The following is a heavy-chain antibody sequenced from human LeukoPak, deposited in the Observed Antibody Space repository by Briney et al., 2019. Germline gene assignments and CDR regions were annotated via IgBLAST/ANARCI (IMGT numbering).Heavy chain of an antibody. CDR3: ATDGGYCSGGSCYPAFDY. CDR2: FDPEDGET. CDR1: GYTLTELS. Sequence: ASVKVSCKVSGYTLTELSMHWVRQAPGKGLEWMGGFDPEDGETIYAQKLQGRVTMTEDTSTDTAYMELSSLRSEDTAVYYCATDGGYCSGGSCYPAFDYWGQGTLVTVSS. V-gene: IGHV1-24*01. J-gene: IGHJ4*02. D-gene: IGHD2-15*01.